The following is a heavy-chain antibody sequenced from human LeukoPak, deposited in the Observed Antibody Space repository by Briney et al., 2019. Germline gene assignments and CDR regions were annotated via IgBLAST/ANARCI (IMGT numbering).Heavy chain of an antibody. CDR1: GYTLTELA. CDR2: FDPEDGET. J-gene: IGHJ5*02. Sequence: ASVKVSFKVSGYTLTELAVHWVRQAPGKGLEWMANFDPEDGETLYTQKFQGRVTLTEDTSTDTAYFELSSLRSDDTAVYYCATGLPAAAAAQTWGQGTLVTVSS. D-gene: IGHD6-13*01. CDR3: ATGLPAAAAAQT. V-gene: IGHV1-24*01.